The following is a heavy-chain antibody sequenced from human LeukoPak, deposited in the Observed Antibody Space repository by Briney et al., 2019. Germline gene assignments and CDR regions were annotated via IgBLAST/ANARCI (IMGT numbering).Heavy chain of an antibody. CDR1: GFTFNNYD. CDR3: AKAMVGYNARFDY. CDR2: ISGSGGST. Sequence: GRSLSLSCAASGFTFNNYDMHWVRQAPGKGLEWVSAISGSGGSTYYADSVKGRFTISRDNSKNTLYLQMNSLRAEDTAVYYCAKAMVGYNARFDYWGQGTLVTVSS. D-gene: IGHD5-24*01. V-gene: IGHV3-23*01. J-gene: IGHJ4*02.